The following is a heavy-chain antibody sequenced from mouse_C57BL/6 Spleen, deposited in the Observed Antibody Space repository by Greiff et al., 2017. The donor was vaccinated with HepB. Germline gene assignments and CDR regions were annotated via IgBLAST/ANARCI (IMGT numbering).Heavy chain of an antibody. Sequence: EVQLQQSGPGLVKPSQSLSLTCSVTGYSITSGYYWNWIRQFPGNKLEWMGYISYDGSNNYNPSLKNRISITRDTSKNQFFLKLNSVTTEDTATYYCARDEKAPVDSSGFAYWGQGTLVTVSA. CDR1: GYSITSGYY. CDR2: ISYDGSN. D-gene: IGHD3-2*02. CDR3: ARDEKAPVDSSGFAY. J-gene: IGHJ3*01. V-gene: IGHV3-6*01.